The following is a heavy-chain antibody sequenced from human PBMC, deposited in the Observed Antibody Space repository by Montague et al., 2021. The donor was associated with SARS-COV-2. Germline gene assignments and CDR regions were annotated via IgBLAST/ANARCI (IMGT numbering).Heavy chain of an antibody. CDR2: ISHSVGT. D-gene: IGHD2-2*01. CDR1: GGSFSGYY. CDR3: ARFAYRLLFIASYYGMDV. V-gene: IGHV4-34*01. J-gene: IGHJ6*02. Sequence: SETLSLTCAVYGGSFSGYYWSWIRHPSGKGLECIGEISHSVGTNYNPSLKSRATISIDTSKNQFSLKQNSVTAADTGVSYYARFAYRLLFIASYYGMDVWGQGTTVTVSS.